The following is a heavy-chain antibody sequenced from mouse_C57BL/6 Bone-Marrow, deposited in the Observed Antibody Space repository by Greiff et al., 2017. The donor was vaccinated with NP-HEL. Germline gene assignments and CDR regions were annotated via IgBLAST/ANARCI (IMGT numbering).Heavy chain of an antibody. D-gene: IGHD1-1*01. J-gene: IGHJ1*03. V-gene: IGHV5-15*01. Sequence: DVKLQESGGGLVQPGGSLKLSCAASGFTFSDYGMAWVRQAPRKGPEWVAFISNLAYSIYYADTVTGRFTISRENAKNTLYLEMSSLRSEDTAMYYCARQGYYGKNWYFDVWGTGTTVTVSS. CDR1: GFTFSDYG. CDR2: ISNLAYSI. CDR3: ARQGYYGKNWYFDV.